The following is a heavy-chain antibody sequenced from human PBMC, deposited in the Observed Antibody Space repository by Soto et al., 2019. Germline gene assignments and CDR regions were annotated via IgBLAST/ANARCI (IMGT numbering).Heavy chain of an antibody. CDR2: ISSSSSYI. V-gene: IGHV3-21*01. Sequence: GGSLRLSCAASGFTFSSYSMNWVRQAPGKGLEWVSSISSSSSYIYYADSVKGRFTISRDNAKNSLYLQMNSLRAEDTAVYYCARDLSPSFDWSGDYFDYWGQGTLVTVSS. D-gene: IGHD3-9*01. CDR3: ARDLSPSFDWSGDYFDY. J-gene: IGHJ4*02. CDR1: GFTFSSYS.